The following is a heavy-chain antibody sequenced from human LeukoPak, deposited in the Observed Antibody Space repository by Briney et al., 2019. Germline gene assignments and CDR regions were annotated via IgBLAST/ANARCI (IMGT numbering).Heavy chain of an antibody. CDR1: GYTFTGYY. CDR3: ARGNVWGSYRYYYYMDV. Sequence: ASVKVSCKASGYTFTGYYMHWVRQAPGQGLEWMGWINPNSGGTNYAQKFQGRVTMTRDTSISTAYMALSRLRSDDTAVYYCARGNVWGSYRYYYYMDVWGKGTTVTISS. CDR2: INPNSGGT. V-gene: IGHV1-2*02. D-gene: IGHD3-16*02. J-gene: IGHJ6*03.